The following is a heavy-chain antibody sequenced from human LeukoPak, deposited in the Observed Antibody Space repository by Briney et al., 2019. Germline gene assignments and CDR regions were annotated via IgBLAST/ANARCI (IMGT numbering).Heavy chain of an antibody. CDR3: AIGGEGSGTYFGH. CDR2: VSANGATT. Sequence: PGGSLRLSCAASGFSFDRYEMNWVRRAPGRGLEWISYVSANGATTYYAESVWGRFSISRDNAKTSLSLQMNSLRVEDTAVYYCAIGGEGSGTYFGHWGQGTLVTVFS. J-gene: IGHJ1*01. V-gene: IGHV3-48*03. D-gene: IGHD1-26*01. CDR1: GFSFDRYE.